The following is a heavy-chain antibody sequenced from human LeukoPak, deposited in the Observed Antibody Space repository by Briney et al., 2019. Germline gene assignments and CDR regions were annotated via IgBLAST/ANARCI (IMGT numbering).Heavy chain of an antibody. D-gene: IGHD3-10*01. CDR1: GGSISPYY. V-gene: IGHV4-59*01. J-gene: IGHJ3*02. CDR3: ARAGSKVGEAFDI. CDR2: IYYSGTT. Sequence: SETLSLTCSVSGGSISPYYWSWIRQPPGKGLEWIGDIYYSGTTNYNPSLMSRVTLSVDTSKTQFSLKLSSVTAADTAVFYCARAGSKVGEAFDIWGQGTMVTVSS.